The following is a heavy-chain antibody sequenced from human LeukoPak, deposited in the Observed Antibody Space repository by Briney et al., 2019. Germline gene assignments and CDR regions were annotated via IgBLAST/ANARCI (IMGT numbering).Heavy chain of an antibody. V-gene: IGHV5-51*01. CDR2: IYPGDSDT. CDR1: GYSFTSYW. D-gene: IGHD3-22*01. J-gene: IGHJ4*02. Sequence: GESLKISCKGSGYSFTSYWIGWVRQMPGKGLEWMGIIYPGDSDTSYSPSFQGQVTISADKSISTAYLQWSSLKASDTAMYYCARHGRPYYDSSGYEYYFDYWGQGTLVTVSS. CDR3: ARHGRPYYDSSGYEYYFDY.